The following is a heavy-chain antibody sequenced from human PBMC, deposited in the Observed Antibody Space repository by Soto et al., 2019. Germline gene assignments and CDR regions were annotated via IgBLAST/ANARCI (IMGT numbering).Heavy chain of an antibody. D-gene: IGHD1-26*01. Sequence: PGGSLRLSCAASGVTVSSNYMTWVRQTPGKGLEWVSLIYSGGSTFYADSVKGRFTISRDNSRNTLYLQMNSLKASDTAMYYCAILSGSYYSDFDYWGHGTLVTVSS. CDR3: AILSGSYYSDFDY. CDR1: GVTVSSNY. V-gene: IGHV3-53*01. J-gene: IGHJ4*01. CDR2: IYSGGST.